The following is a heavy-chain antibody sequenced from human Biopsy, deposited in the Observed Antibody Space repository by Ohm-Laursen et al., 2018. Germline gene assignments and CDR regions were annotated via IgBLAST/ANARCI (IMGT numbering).Heavy chain of an antibody. CDR3: ARDPGPGGIRAYYFDS. CDR2: ISSSGGIT. V-gene: IGHV3-11*01. J-gene: IGHJ4*02. Sequence: SLRLSCAASGFSFGDFYMSWIRQAPGKGLEWIAYISSSGGITYYADSVKGRFTISRDNTQNAFHPQMSGLTAEDTATYFCARDPGPGGIRAYYFDSWGQGTLVTVSS. CDR1: GFSFGDFY. D-gene: IGHD1-14*01.